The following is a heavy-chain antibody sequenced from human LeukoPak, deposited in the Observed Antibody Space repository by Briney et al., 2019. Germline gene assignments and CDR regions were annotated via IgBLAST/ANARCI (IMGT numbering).Heavy chain of an antibody. CDR1: GGSISSGSYY. V-gene: IGHV4-61*02. J-gene: IGHJ4*02. D-gene: IGHD5-18*01. Sequence: PSETLSLTCTVSGGSISSGSYYWSWIRQPAGKGLEWIGRIYTSGSTNYNPSLKSRVTISVDTSKNQFSLKLSSVTAADTAVYYCARDTAMVYFDYWGQGTLVTVSS. CDR2: IYTSGST. CDR3: ARDTAMVYFDY.